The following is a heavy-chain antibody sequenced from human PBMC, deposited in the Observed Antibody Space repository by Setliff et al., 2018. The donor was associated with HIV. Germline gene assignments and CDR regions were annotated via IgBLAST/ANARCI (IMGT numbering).Heavy chain of an antibody. D-gene: IGHD2-2*01. CDR1: GFSLSTSGVG. CDR3: ARMDDIVVVPAASSAALYYYYMDV. Sequence: SGPTLVNPTQTLTLTCTFSGFSLSTSGVGVGWIRQPPGKALEWLAHIFSNDEKSYSTSLKSRLTISKDTSKSQVVLTMTNMDPVDTATYYCARMDDIVVVPAASSAALYYYYMDVWGKGTTVTVSS. J-gene: IGHJ6*03. V-gene: IGHV2-26*02. CDR2: IFSNDEK.